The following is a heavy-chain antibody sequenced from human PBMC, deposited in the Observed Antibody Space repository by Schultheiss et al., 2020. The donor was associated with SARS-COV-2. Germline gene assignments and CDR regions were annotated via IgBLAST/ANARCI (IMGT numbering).Heavy chain of an antibody. CDR1: GFTFSSYG. V-gene: IGHV3-30*03. Sequence: GGSLRLSCAASGFTFSSYGMHWVRQAPGKGLEWVAVISYDGSNKYYADSVKGRFTISRENAKNSLYLQMNSLRAGDTAVYYCARGKSSEIQLWEDFDYWGQGTLVTVSS. CDR2: ISYDGSNK. J-gene: IGHJ4*02. D-gene: IGHD5-18*01. CDR3: ARGKSSEIQLWEDFDY.